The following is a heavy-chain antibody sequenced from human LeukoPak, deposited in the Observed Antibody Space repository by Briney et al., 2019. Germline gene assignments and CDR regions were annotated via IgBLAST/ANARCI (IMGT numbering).Heavy chain of an antibody. J-gene: IGHJ4*02. CDR1: GFTFSNYW. CDR2: INSDGSNT. V-gene: IGHV3-74*03. Sequence: GGSLRLSCAASGFTFSNYWMHWVRQAPGKGLVWVSRINSDGSNTKTADSVQDRFTISRDNANHMLYLEMNSLRAEDTAMYYCARGPARRGSAFDCWGQGALVIVSS. CDR3: ARGPARRGSAFDC. D-gene: IGHD5-12*01.